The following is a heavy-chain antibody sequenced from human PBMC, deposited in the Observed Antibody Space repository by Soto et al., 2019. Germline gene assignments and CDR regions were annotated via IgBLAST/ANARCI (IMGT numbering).Heavy chain of an antibody. V-gene: IGHV1-46*01. CDR1: GYTFTSYY. J-gene: IGHJ5*02. CDR2: INPSGGST. Sequence: AASVKVSCKASGYTFTSYYMHWLRQAPGQGLEWMGIINPSGGSTSYAQKFQGRVTMTRDTSTSTVYMELSSLRSEDTAVYYCARWGPRSSSHPEERRWFDPWGQGTLVTVS. CDR3: ARWGPRSSSHPEERRWFDP. D-gene: IGHD6-6*01.